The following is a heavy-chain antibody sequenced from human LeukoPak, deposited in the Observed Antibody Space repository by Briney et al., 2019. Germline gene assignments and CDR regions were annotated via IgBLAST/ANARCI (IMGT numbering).Heavy chain of an antibody. J-gene: IGHJ5*02. D-gene: IGHD6-19*01. CDR3: ARGGQWLVLEDWFDP. CDR1: GYTFTGYY. CDR2: VNPNSGGT. V-gene: IGHV1-2*06. Sequence: ASVKVSCKASGYTFTGYYMHWMRQAPGQGLEWMGRVNPNSGGTNYAQKFQGRVTMTRDTSISTAYMELSRLRSDDTAVYYCARGGQWLVLEDWFDPWGQGTLVTVSS.